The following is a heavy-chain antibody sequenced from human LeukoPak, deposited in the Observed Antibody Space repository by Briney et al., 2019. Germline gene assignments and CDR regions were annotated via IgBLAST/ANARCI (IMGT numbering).Heavy chain of an antibody. V-gene: IGHV3-9*01. D-gene: IGHD3-16*01. CDR1: GFTFDDYA. CDR2: ISWNSGSI. J-gene: IGHJ4*02. CDR3: ARGSYYFDC. Sequence: PGGSLRLSCAASGFTFDDYAMHWVRQAPGKGLEWVSGISWNSGSIGYADSVKGRFTISRDNAKNSLFLQMNSLRAEDTAVYYCARGSYYFDCWGQGTLVTVSS.